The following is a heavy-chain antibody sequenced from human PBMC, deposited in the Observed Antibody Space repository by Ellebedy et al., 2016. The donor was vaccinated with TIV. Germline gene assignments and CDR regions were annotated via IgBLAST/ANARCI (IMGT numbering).Heavy chain of an antibody. V-gene: IGHV1-18*01. D-gene: IGHD3-16*02. CDR1: GYTFTSYG. CDR2: ISAYNGNT. Sequence: ASVKVSCXASGYTFTSYGISWVRQAPGQGLEWMGWISAYNGNTNYAQKLQGRVTMTTDTSTSTAYMELRSLRSEDTAVYYCARDFQQELSPHPGDYWGQGTLVTVSS. CDR3: ARDFQQELSPHPGDY. J-gene: IGHJ4*02.